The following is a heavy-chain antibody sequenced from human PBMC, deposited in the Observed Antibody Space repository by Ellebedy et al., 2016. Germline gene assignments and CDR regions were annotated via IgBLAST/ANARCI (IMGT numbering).Heavy chain of an antibody. CDR1: GLNFDTFF. D-gene: IGHD4-17*01. V-gene: IGHV3-23*01. CDR3: RQGHYADL. CDR2: ISAGSDTT. Sequence: GGSLRLXYVVSGLNFDTFFMSWVRQAPGKGLEWVSTISAGSDTTRLADSVKGRFTISRDTSKNSVYLRMSNLRVEDTAVYYCRQGHYADLWGQGTLVTVSS. J-gene: IGHJ4*02.